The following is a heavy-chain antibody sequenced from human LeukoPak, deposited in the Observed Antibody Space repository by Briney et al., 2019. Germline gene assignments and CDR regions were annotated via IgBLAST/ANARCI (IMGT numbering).Heavy chain of an antibody. J-gene: IGHJ4*02. CDR2: INPNSGGT. V-gene: IGHV1-2*06. CDR3: ASRGGTAMTWGDY. D-gene: IGHD2-15*01. Sequence: GASVKVSCKASGYTFTSYDINWVRQATGQGLEWMGRINPNSGGTNYAQKFQGRVTMTRDTSISTAYMELSRLRSDDTAVYYCASRGGTAMTWGDYWGQGTLVTVSS. CDR1: GYTFTSYD.